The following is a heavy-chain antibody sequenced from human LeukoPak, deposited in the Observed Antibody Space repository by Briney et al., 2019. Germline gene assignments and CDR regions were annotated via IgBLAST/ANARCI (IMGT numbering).Heavy chain of an antibody. J-gene: IGHJ6*02. Sequence: SGGSLRLSCAASGFTFSSYSMSWVRQAPGKGLEWVSSISSSSYIYYADSVKGRFTISRDNAKNSLYLQMNSLRAEDTAVYYCARNRIAVAGSLWDYGMDVWGQGTTVTVSS. V-gene: IGHV3-21*01. D-gene: IGHD6-19*01. CDR2: ISSSSYI. CDR3: ARNRIAVAGSLWDYGMDV. CDR1: GFTFSSYS.